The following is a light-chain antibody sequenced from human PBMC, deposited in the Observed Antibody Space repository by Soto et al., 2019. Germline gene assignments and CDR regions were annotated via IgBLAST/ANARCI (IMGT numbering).Light chain of an antibody. CDR2: SNN. CDR3: ASWDDSLKGWV. V-gene: IGLV1-44*01. Sequence: QPVLTQSPSASGTPGQRVTISCSGSSSNIGSNTVNWYQQLPGTAPKLLIYSNNQRPSGVPDRFSGSKSGTSASLAISGLQSEDEADYYCASWDDSLKGWVFGGGTKLTVL. CDR1: SSNIGSNT. J-gene: IGLJ2*01.